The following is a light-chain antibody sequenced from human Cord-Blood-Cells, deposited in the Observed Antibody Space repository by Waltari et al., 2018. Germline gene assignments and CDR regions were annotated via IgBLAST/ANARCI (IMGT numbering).Light chain of an antibody. CDR2: DVS. V-gene: IGLV2-14*01. Sequence: QSALTQPASVSASPGQSITISCTGTSRAVGGYTYVSWYQQHPGKAPKLMIYDVSNRPSGVCNRFSGSKSGNTASLTISGLQAEDEADYYGSSYTSSSTLVFGGGTKLTVL. CDR1: SRAVGGYTY. CDR3: SSYTSSSTLV. J-gene: IGLJ3*02.